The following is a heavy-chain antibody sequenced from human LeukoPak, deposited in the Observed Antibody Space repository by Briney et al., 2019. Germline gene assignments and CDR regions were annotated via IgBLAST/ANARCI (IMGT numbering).Heavy chain of an antibody. CDR2: INYSGST. D-gene: IGHD1-26*01. Sequence: PSETLSLTCTVSGGSISSSSYYWGWIRQPPGKGLEWIGSINYSGSTYYNPSLKSRVTISVDTSKNQASLKLSSVTAADTAVYYCARVAVGATFGRLPVDFWGQGTLVTVSS. J-gene: IGHJ4*02. CDR1: GGSISSSSYY. CDR3: ARVAVGATFGRLPVDF. V-gene: IGHV4-39*07.